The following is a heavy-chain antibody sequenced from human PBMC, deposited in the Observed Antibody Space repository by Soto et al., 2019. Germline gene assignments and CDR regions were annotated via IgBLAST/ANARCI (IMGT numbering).Heavy chain of an antibody. Sequence: GGSLRLSCAASGFTFSSYWMSWVRQAPGKGLEWVANIKQDGSEKYYVDSVKGRFTISRENAKNSLYLQMNSLRAEETAVYYCARGGSGSDYYYYYYMDVWGKGTTVTVSS. J-gene: IGHJ6*03. CDR2: IKQDGSEK. CDR1: GFTFSSYW. CDR3: ARGGSGSDYYYYYYMDV. D-gene: IGHD3-10*01. V-gene: IGHV3-7*01.